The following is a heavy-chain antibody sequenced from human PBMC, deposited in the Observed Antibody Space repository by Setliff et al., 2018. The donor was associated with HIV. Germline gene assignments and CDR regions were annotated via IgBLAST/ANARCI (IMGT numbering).Heavy chain of an antibody. CDR1: GGTLSRYA. Sequence: GASVKVSCKASGGTLSRYAISWVRQAPGQGLEWMGGIIAILGTAKYAQKFQGRVTITADESTNTAYMDLSSLRSDDTAVYYCAREARDVVRGVIIADYWGQGTLVTVSS. CDR2: IIAILGTA. CDR3: AREARDVVRGVIIADY. D-gene: IGHD3-10*01. J-gene: IGHJ4*02. V-gene: IGHV1-69*13.